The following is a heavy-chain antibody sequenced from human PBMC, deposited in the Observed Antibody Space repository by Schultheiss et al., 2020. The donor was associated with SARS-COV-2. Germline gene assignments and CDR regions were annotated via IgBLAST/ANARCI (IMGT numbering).Heavy chain of an antibody. CDR1: GFTFSSYA. J-gene: IGHJ4*02. V-gene: IGHV3-30*04. CDR3: AKDQGVGVVDYDYVWGSYRPEDPPDY. D-gene: IGHD3-16*02. CDR2: ISYDGSNK. Sequence: GSLRLSCAASGFTFSSYAMHWVRQAPGKGLEWVAVISYDGSNKYYADSVKGRFTISRDNSKNTLYLQMNSLRAEDTAVYYCAKDQGVGVVDYDYVWGSYRPEDPPDYWGQGTLVTVSS.